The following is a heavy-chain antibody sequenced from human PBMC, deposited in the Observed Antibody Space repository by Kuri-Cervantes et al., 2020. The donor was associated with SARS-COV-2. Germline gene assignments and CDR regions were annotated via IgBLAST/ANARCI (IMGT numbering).Heavy chain of an antibody. D-gene: IGHD2-8*01. CDR3: ARVSSMYLPTYYFDF. CDR1: GYNFNISG. Sequence: ASVKVSCKASGYNFNISGIHWVRQAPGQGLEWMGWISGYNGNTNYAQNFRGRVTMTTGTSTNTAYMEITDLRSDDTAIYFCARVSSMYLPTYYFDFWGQGSLVTVSS. V-gene: IGHV1-18*04. CDR2: ISGYNGNT. J-gene: IGHJ4*02.